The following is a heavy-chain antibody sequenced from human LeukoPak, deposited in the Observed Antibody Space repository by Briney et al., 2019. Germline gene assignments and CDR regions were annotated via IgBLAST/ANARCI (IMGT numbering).Heavy chain of an antibody. J-gene: IGHJ5*02. D-gene: IGHD6-6*01. V-gene: IGHV1-18*01. CDR2: ISAYNGNT. Sequence: ASVKVSCKASGYTFTSYGIIWVRQAPGQGLEWMGWISAYNGNTNYAQKLQGRVTMTTDTSTSTAYMELRSLRSDDTAVYYCARYRGQLSKNWFDPWGQGTLVTVPS. CDR1: GYTFTSYG. CDR3: ARYRGQLSKNWFDP.